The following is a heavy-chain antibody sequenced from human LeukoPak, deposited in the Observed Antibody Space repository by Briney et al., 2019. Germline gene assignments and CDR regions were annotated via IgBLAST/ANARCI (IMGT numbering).Heavy chain of an antibody. D-gene: IGHD3-22*01. Sequence: GASVKVSCKASGYTFTGYYMHWVRQAPGQGLEWMGWINPNSGGTSYAQKFQGRVTMTRDTSISTAYMELSRLRSDDTAVYYCARVYYYDSSGYPTRGHGAFDIWGQGTMVTVSS. J-gene: IGHJ3*02. CDR2: INPNSGGT. V-gene: IGHV1-2*02. CDR1: GYTFTGYY. CDR3: ARVYYYDSSGYPTRGHGAFDI.